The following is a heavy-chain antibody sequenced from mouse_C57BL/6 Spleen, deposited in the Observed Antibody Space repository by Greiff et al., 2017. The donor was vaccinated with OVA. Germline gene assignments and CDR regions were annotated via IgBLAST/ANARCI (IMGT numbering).Heavy chain of an antibody. CDR1: GYTFPRSW. Sequence: QVQLQQPGAALVKPGASVTLSCKASGYTFPRSWMHWVKQRPGQGLEWIGLIHPNSGSTTYTEKFKSKATLTVDKSYSTAYKQHSSRTSEDAAVYDGARASDYWGKGTTLTGSS. CDR3: ARASDY. V-gene: IGHV1-64*01. CDR2: IHPNSGST. J-gene: IGHJ2*01.